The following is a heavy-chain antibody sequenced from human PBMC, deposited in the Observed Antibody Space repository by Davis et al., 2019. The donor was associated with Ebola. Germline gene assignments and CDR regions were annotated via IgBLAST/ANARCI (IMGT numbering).Heavy chain of an antibody. CDR3: ARECTNVYSSGWYYVDWYFDL. D-gene: IGHD6-19*01. Sequence: GESLKISCAASGFTFSSYWMHWVRQAPGKGLVWVSRINSDGSSTSYADSVKGRFTISRDNAKNTLYLQMNSLRAEDTAVYYCARECTNVYSSGWYYVDWYFDLWGRGTLVTVSS. J-gene: IGHJ2*01. CDR1: GFTFSSYW. CDR2: INSDGSST. V-gene: IGHV3-74*01.